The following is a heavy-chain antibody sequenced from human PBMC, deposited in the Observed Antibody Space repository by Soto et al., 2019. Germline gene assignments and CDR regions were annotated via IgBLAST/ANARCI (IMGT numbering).Heavy chain of an antibody. J-gene: IGHJ4*02. CDR3: ARVYCSGGSPYHLDY. V-gene: IGHV3-74*01. Sequence: PGGSLRLACAASGFTFSSYWMHWVRQAPGKGLVWVSRINSDGSSTSYADSVKGRFTISRDNAKNTLYLQMNSLRAEDTAVYYCARVYCSGGSPYHLDYWGQGTLVTVSS. CDR1: GFTFSSYW. CDR2: INSDGSST. D-gene: IGHD2-15*01.